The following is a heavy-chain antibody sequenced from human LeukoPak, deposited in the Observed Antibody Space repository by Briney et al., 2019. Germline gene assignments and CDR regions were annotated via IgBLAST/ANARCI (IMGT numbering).Heavy chain of an antibody. CDR3: ARAYGGNSHYFEY. D-gene: IGHD4-23*01. J-gene: IGHJ4*02. V-gene: IGHV4-38-2*02. CDR2: IYHSGST. CDR1: GYSINSGYY. Sequence: SETLSLTCTVSGYSINSGYYWGWIRHPPGKGLEWIGSIYHSGSTYYNPSLKSRVTISLDMSKNQFSLKLSSVTAADTAVYYCARAYGGNSHYFEYWGQGTLVTVSS.